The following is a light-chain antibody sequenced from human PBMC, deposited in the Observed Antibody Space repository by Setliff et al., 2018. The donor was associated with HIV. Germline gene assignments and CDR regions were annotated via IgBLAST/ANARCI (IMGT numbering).Light chain of an antibody. CDR1: SGSIAANS. CDR3: QSYDNTKNIVS. CDR2: EYR. V-gene: IGLV6-57*01. J-gene: IGLJ2*01. Sequence: NFMLTQPHSVSESPGKTVTISCTRNSGSIAANSVHWYQQRPGSSPTTVINEYRHRLPGVPDRFSGYIDGSSNSASLTISGLKTEDEAVYYCQSYDNTKNIVSFGGGTK.